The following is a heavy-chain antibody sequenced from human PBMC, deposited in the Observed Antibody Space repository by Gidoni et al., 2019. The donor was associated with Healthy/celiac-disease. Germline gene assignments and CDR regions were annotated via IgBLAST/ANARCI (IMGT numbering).Heavy chain of an antibody. Sequence: QVQLQQWGAGLLKPSETLSLTCAVYGGSFSGYYWSWLRQPPGKGLEWIGEINHSGSTNYNPSLKSRVTISVDTSKNQFSLKLSSVTAADTAVYYCARKVYYGSGFYFDYWGQGTLVTVSS. D-gene: IGHD3-10*01. CDR2: INHSGST. CDR1: GGSFSGYY. V-gene: IGHV4-34*01. CDR3: ARKVYYGSGFYFDY. J-gene: IGHJ4*02.